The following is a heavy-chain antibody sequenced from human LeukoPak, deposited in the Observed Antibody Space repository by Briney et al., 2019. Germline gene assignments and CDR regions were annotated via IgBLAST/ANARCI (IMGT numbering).Heavy chain of an antibody. V-gene: IGHV4-34*01. CDR3: ARGYCSGGSCYSFDY. CDR2: ITHRGST. CDR1: GASFSGFY. J-gene: IGHJ4*02. Sequence: SETLSLTCGVNGASFSGFYWSWIRQPPGKGLEWIGEITHRGSTNYNPSLKSRVTISVDTSKNQFSLKLSSVTAADTTVYYCARGYCSGGSCYSFDYWGQGTLVTVSS. D-gene: IGHD2-15*01.